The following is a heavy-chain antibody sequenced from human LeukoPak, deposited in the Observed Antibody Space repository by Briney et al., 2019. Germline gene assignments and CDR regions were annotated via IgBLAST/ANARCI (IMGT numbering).Heavy chain of an antibody. CDR3: AGALVDHWSGSPGAFDI. J-gene: IGHJ3*02. D-gene: IGHD3-3*01. Sequence: ASAKVSCKSSGYTFTNYAISWVRQVPGQGLEWMGWISANNGNRKYVQKFQGRLTMTTDTSTNTAYMEVRSLRSDDTAMYYCAGALVDHWSGSPGAFDIWGQGTMVTVSS. V-gene: IGHV1-18*01. CDR1: GYTFTNYA. CDR2: ISANNGNR.